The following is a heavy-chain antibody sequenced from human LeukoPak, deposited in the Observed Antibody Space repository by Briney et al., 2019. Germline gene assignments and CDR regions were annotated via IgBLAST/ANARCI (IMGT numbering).Heavy chain of an antibody. D-gene: IGHD5-18*01. Sequence: GGSLRLSCAASGFTFSSYAMNWVRQAPGKGLEWVSYISSSGSTIYYADSVKGRFTISRDNAKNSLYLQMNSLRAEDTAVYYCARGANSGYSYGSEFDYWGQGTLVTVSS. V-gene: IGHV3-48*03. CDR1: GFTFSSYA. J-gene: IGHJ4*02. CDR3: ARGANSGYSYGSEFDY. CDR2: ISSSGSTI.